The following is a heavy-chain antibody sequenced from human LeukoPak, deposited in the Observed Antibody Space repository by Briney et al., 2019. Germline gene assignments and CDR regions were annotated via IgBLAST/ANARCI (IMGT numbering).Heavy chain of an antibody. CDR2: FYFNGNT. CDR3: ARGTAVTYYCSYYSMDV. CDR1: GGSISSGDNY. J-gene: IGHJ6*03. D-gene: IGHD4-17*01. Sequence: SETLSLTYTVSGGSISSGDNYWNWVRRHPGKGLEWIGYFYFNGNTYYNPSIKSRVYISVDTSKSQFSLHLRSVTAADTAVYYCARGTAVTYYCSYYSMDVWGKGTTVTVSS. V-gene: IGHV4-31*03.